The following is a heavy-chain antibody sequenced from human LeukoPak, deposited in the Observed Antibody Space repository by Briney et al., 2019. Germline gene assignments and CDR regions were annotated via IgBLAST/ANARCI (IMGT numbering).Heavy chain of an antibody. CDR3: PRPLGSLKEYWWFDP. CDR1: GGSISSYY. Sequence: PSETLSLTCTVSGGSISSYYWSWIRQPPGKGLEWIGYIYYSGSTNYNPSLKSRVTISVDTSKNQFSLKLSSVTAADTAVYFCPRPLGSLKEYWWFDPWGQGTLVTVSS. V-gene: IGHV4-59*01. CDR2: IYYSGST. J-gene: IGHJ5*02. D-gene: IGHD2/OR15-2a*01.